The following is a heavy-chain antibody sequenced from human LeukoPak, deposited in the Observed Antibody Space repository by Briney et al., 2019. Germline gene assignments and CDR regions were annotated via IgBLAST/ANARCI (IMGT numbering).Heavy chain of an antibody. D-gene: IGHD1-1*01. CDR1: GFTVSSNY. V-gene: IGHV3-53*01. Sequence: GGSLRLSCAASGFTVSSNYMSWVRQAPGKGLEWVSVIYSGGSTYYADSVKGRFTISRDNSKNTLYLQMNSLRAEDTAVYYCARVATKNWFDPWGQGTLVTVSS. CDR3: ARVATKNWFDP. CDR2: IYSGGST. J-gene: IGHJ5*02.